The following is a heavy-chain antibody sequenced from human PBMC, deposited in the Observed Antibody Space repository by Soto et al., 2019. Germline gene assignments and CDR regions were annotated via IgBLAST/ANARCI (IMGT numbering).Heavy chain of an antibody. CDR1: GFTFSNYG. CDR3: AKDDGFFWSMFYSHYGVDF. V-gene: IGHV3-30*18. Sequence: GGSLRLSCAASGFTFSNYGIHWVRQAPGKGLEWVAVISYDGSSKDYADSVKGRFTISRDNSKNTLYLQMNSLRIEDTAVYYCAKDDGFFWSMFYSHYGVDFWAQGTTVPVSS. CDR2: ISYDGSSK. D-gene: IGHD2-8*02. J-gene: IGHJ6*02.